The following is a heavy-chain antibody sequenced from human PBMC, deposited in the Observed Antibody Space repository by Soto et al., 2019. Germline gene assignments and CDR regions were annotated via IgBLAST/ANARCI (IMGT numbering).Heavy chain of an antibody. V-gene: IGHV3-23*01. Sequence: EVQLLESGGGLIQPGGSLRLSCAASGFTFSNYAMSWVRQAPGKGLEWVATINGDAGNTYYADSVKGRFSVSRENSESTLFLQMRSLRAEDTAVYYCAKIPIMTSGTYYFDYWGQGTLVTVSS. D-gene: IGHD3-16*01. CDR3: AKIPIMTSGTYYFDY. CDR2: INGDAGNT. CDR1: GFTFSNYA. J-gene: IGHJ4*02.